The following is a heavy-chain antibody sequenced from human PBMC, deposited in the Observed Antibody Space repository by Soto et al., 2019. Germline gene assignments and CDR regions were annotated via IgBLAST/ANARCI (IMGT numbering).Heavy chain of an antibody. CDR1: GGSFSGYY. Sequence: QVQLQQWGAGLLKPSETLSLTCAVYGGSFSGYYWSWIRQPPGKGLEWIGEINHSGSTNYNPSLKSRVTISVDTSKNQFSLKLSSVTAADTAVYYCASYRYCSGGSCHPRARRDAFDIWGQGTMVTVSS. J-gene: IGHJ3*02. V-gene: IGHV4-34*01. D-gene: IGHD2-15*01. CDR3: ASYRYCSGGSCHPRARRDAFDI. CDR2: INHSGST.